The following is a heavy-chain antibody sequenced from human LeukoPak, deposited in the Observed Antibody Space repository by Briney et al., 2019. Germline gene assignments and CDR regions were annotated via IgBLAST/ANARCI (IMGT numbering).Heavy chain of an antibody. Sequence: GGSLRLSCSASGFSFSRYAMHWVRQAPGKGLEYVSGISSNGGSTHYADSVKGRFTISRDNSKNTLYLQMSSLRAEDTAVYYCVKDGYEILSFFDYWGQGTLVTVSS. J-gene: IGHJ4*02. CDR1: GFSFSRYA. V-gene: IGHV3-64D*06. CDR3: VKDGYEILSFFDY. D-gene: IGHD3-9*01. CDR2: ISSNGGST.